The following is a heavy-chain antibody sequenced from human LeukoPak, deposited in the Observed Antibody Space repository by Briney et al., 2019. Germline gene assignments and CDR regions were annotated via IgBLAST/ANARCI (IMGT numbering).Heavy chain of an antibody. CDR1: GYTFTSYG. CDR2: ISAYNGNT. CDR3: ARSAPPRTYYYDSSGYERGSFDY. D-gene: IGHD3-22*01. V-gene: IGHV1-18*01. Sequence: ASVKVSCKASGYTFTSYGISWVRQAPGQGLEWMGWISAYNGNTNYAQKLQGRVTMTTDTSTSTAYMELRSLRSDDTAVYYCARSAPPRTYYYDSSGYERGSFDYWGQGTLVTVSS. J-gene: IGHJ4*02.